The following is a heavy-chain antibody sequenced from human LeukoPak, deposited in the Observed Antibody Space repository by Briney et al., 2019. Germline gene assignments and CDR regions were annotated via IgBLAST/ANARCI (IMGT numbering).Heavy chain of an antibody. CDR3: ARETWSRGGDAFDI. Sequence: GGSLRLSCAASGFTVSNFWMHWVRQAPGQGLVWVSRINSDGTSANYADSVKGRLTTSRDNTKNTLYLQMNSLTVEDTAVYYCARETWSRGGDAFDIWGRGTMVTVSS. J-gene: IGHJ3*02. D-gene: IGHD3-10*01. V-gene: IGHV3-74*01. CDR2: INSDGTSA. CDR1: GFTVSNFW.